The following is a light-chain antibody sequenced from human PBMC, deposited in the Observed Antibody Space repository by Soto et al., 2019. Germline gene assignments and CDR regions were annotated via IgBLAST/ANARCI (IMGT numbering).Light chain of an antibody. J-gene: IGLJ2*01. CDR2: EGT. CDR1: SRDVGSYNF. CDR3: CSYAGGSTLV. V-gene: IGLV2-23*01. Sequence: QSALTQPASVSGSPGQSITISCTGTSRDVGSYNFVSWYQQHPGKAPKLIIYEGTKRPSGVSNRFSGSKSGNTASLTISGLQAEDEADYSCCSYAGGSTLVFGGGTKLTVL.